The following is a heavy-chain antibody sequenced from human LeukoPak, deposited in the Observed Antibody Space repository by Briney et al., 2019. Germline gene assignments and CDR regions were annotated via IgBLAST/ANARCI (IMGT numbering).Heavy chain of an antibody. D-gene: IGHD3-3*01. CDR3: AKVNGYDFWSGYRVFDY. CDR2: ISGSGGST. J-gene: IGHJ4*02. V-gene: IGHV3-23*01. Sequence: GGSLRLSCAASGFTFSNYAMSWVRQAPGKGLEWVSVISGSGGSTYNADSVKGRFTISRDNSKNTLYLQMNSLRAEDTAVHYCAKVNGYDFWSGYRVFDYWGQGTLVTVSS. CDR1: GFTFSNYA.